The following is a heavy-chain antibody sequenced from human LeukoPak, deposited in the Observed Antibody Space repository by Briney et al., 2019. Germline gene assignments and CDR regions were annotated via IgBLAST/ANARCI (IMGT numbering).Heavy chain of an antibody. CDR1: GFTFSSYG. V-gene: IGHV3-33*01. D-gene: IGHD5-24*01. J-gene: IGHJ4*02. Sequence: GGSLRLSCAASGFTFSSYGMHWVRQAPGKGLEWVAVIWYDGSNKYYADSVKGRFTISRDNSKNTLYLQMNSLRAEGTAVYYCARGEGGYNLDYWGQGTLVTVSS. CDR3: ARGEGGYNLDY. CDR2: IWYDGSNK.